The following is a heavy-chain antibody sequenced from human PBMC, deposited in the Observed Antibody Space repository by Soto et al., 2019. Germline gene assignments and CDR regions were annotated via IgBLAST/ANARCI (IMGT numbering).Heavy chain of an antibody. J-gene: IGHJ4*02. V-gene: IGHV3-9*01. CDR2: ISWNSGSI. CDR1: GFTFDDYA. CDR3: AKDSTDADYFDY. Sequence: EVQLVESGGGLVQPGRSLRLSCAASGFTFDDYAMHWVRQAPGKGLEWVSGISWNSGSIGYADSVKGRFTISRDNAKNSLYLQMNSLRAEDTALYYCAKDSTDADYFDYRGQGTLVTVSS.